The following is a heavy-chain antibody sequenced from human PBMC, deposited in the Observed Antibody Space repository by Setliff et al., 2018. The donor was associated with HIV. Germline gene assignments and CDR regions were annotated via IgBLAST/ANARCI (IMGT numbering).Heavy chain of an antibody. Sequence: GASVKVSCKSSGYNFDFHYVHWVRQAPGQGFEWLGVINPTAGSTTLEQKFQGRLTLTRDASTETVYMELTSLRSGDTAVYYCARDRIPSKWLLESDYWGQGTLVTVSS. J-gene: IGHJ4*02. CDR2: INPTAGST. CDR3: ARDRIPSKWLLESDY. V-gene: IGHV1-46*02. CDR1: GYNFDFHY. D-gene: IGHD3-22*01.